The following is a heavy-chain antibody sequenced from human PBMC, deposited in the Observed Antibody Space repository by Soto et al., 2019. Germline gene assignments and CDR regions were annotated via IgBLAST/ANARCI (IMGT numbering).Heavy chain of an antibody. D-gene: IGHD3-3*01. CDR1: GYTFTNYW. CDR3: ARLLNYDFWSGFRGYAFDI. V-gene: IGHV5-10-1*01. Sequence: GESLKISCKGSGYTFTNYWISWVRQMPGKGLEWMGRIDPSDSYTNYSPSFQGHVTISADKSISTAYLQWSSLKASDTAMYYCARLLNYDFWSGFRGYAFDIWGQGTMVTVSS. J-gene: IGHJ3*02. CDR2: IDPSDSYT.